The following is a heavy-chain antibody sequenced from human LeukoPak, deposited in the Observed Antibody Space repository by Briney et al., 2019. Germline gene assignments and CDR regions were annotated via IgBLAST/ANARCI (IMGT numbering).Heavy chain of an antibody. Sequence: GGSLRLSCAASGFTFSSYAMSWVRQAPGKGLEWVSTAFVGGDTYYAASVKGRFTLSKDSSRNTMFLQMHGLRPEDTAVYYCARDQLDHWGQGTLVAVSP. V-gene: IGHV3-23*01. D-gene: IGHD5-24*01. J-gene: IGHJ4*02. CDR1: GFTFSSYA. CDR3: ARDQLDH. CDR2: AFVGGDT.